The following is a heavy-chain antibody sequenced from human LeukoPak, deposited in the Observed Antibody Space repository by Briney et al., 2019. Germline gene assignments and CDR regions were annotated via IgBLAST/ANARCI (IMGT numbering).Heavy chain of an antibody. J-gene: IGHJ6*02. CDR1: GFTLRSYW. V-gene: IGHV3-7*01. CDR3: AREGRDYYGMGV. CDR2: IKEDGSEK. Sequence: GGSLRLSCAASGFTLRSYWMSWVRQAPGKGLEWVANIKEDGSEKYYVDSVKGRFTISRDNAKNSLYLQMNSLRAEDTAVYYCAREGRDYYGMGVWGQGTTVTVSS.